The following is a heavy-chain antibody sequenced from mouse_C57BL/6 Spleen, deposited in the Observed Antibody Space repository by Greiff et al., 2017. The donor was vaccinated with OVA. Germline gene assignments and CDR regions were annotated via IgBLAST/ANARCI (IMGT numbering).Heavy chain of an antibody. CDR3: ASHYGSSYEDWYFDV. CDR1: GYTFTDYN. Sequence: EVQLQQSGPELVKPGASVKIPCKASGYTFTDYNMDWVKQSHGKSLEWIGDINPNNGGTIYNQKFKGKATLTVDKSSSTAYMELRSLTSEDTAVYYCASHYGSSYEDWYFDVWGTGTTVTVSS. D-gene: IGHD1-1*01. V-gene: IGHV1-18*01. CDR2: INPNNGGT. J-gene: IGHJ1*03.